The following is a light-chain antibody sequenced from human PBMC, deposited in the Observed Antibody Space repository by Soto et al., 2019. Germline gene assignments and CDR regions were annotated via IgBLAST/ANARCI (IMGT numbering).Light chain of an antibody. Sequence: DIQLTQSPSSLSASVGDRVTITCRTSQNINSYLNWFQQKPGKAPKLLIYATSSLQSGVPSRFSGSASGTDFTLTIISLQPEDFATYYCHQSFSSPFTFGPGTTVDI. J-gene: IGKJ3*01. V-gene: IGKV1-39*01. CDR1: QNINSY. CDR3: HQSFSSPFT. CDR2: ATS.